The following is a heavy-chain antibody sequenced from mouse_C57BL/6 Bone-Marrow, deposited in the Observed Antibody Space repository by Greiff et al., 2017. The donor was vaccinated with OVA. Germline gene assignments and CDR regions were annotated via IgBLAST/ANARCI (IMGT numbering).Heavy chain of an antibody. CDR3: ARRAYGGSYCFYAVDY. Sequence: QVTLKESGAELVKPGASVKLSCKASGYTFTSYWMHWVKQRPGQGLEWIGMIHPNSGSTNYNEKFKSKATLTVDKSSSTAYMQLSSLTSEDSAVYYCARRAYGGSYCFYAVDYWGRGNSVTVTA. V-gene: IGHV1-64*01. D-gene: IGHD1-1*01. CDR2: IHPNSGST. J-gene: IGHJ4*01. CDR1: GYTFTSYW.